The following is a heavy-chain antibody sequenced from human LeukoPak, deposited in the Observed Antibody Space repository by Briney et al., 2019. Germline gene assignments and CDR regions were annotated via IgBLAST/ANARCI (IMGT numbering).Heavy chain of an antibody. CDR1: GFTFSSYA. D-gene: IGHD6-19*01. CDR3: ARVMPSGWYYFDY. V-gene: IGHV3-30-3*01. CDR2: ISYDGSNK. J-gene: IGHJ4*02. Sequence: GGSLRLSCAASGFTFSSYAMHCVRQAPGKGLEWVAVISYDGSNKYYADSVKGRFTISRDNSKSMLYLQMNSLRAEDTALYYCARVMPSGWYYFDYWGQGTLVTVSS.